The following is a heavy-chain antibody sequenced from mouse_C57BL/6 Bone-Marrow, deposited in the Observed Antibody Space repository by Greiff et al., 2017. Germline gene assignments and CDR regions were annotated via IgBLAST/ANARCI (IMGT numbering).Heavy chain of an antibody. J-gene: IGHJ2*01. V-gene: IGHV14-2*01. CDR2: IDPEDGET. Sequence: EVQLQESGAELVKPGASVKLSCTASGFNIKDYYMHWVKQRTEQGLEWIGRIDPEDGETKYAPKFPGKATITADKSSNTAYLQLSSLTSEDTAVYYCAPIYYYGSSWGQGTTLTVSS. D-gene: IGHD1-1*01. CDR3: APIYYYGSS. CDR1: GFNIKDYY.